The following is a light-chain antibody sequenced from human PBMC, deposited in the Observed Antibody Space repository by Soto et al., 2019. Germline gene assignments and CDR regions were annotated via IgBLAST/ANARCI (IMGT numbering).Light chain of an antibody. V-gene: IGLV2-14*01. CDR1: SSDFGIYNS. CDR2: DVS. CDR3: SSCTSSSSYV. Sequence: QSVLTHPAPVSGSPGQSITLLCTGTSSDFGIYNSVSWYQQHPGKAPKLMIHDVSNRPSGVSSRFSGSRSGNTASLTISGLQAEDETDYYCSSCTSSSSYVFGPGTKVTVL. J-gene: IGLJ1*01.